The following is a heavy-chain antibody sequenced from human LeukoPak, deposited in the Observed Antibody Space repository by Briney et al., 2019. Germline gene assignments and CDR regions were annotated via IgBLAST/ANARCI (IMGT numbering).Heavy chain of an antibody. CDR2: MNPNSGNT. CDR3: ARGLQVRYYYGSGTGDY. V-gene: IGHV1-8*01. J-gene: IGHJ4*02. Sequence: ASVKVSCKASGYTFTSYDINWVRQATGQGLEWMGWMNPNSGNTGYAQKFQGRVTMTRNTSISTAYMEPSSLRSEDTAVYYCARGLQVRYYYGSGTGDYWGQGTLVTVSS. CDR1: GYTFTSYD. D-gene: IGHD3-10*01.